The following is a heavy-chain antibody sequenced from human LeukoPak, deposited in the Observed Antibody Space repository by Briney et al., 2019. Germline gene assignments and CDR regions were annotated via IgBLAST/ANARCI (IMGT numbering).Heavy chain of an antibody. CDR3: ARIAYCGGDCYSFYFDY. Sequence: GGSLRLSSATSGFDFISYTMNWVRQAPGKGLEWVSSISSSSSYIYYADSVKGRFTISRDNAKKPLYLQMNGLRAEDTAVYYCARIAYCGGDCYSFYFDYWGQGVLVTVSS. J-gene: IGHJ4*02. V-gene: IGHV3-21*01. CDR1: GFDFISYT. CDR2: ISSSSSYI. D-gene: IGHD2-21*02.